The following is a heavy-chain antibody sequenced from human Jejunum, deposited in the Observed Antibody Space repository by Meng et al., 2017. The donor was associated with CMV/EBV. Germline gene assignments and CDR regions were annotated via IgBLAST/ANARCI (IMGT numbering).Heavy chain of an antibody. V-gene: IGHV3-7*01. Sequence: SGFTFNNYWMKWVRQAPGKGLEWVANIKQDGGEKNYVDSVKGRFTISRDYAQNSLYLQMNSLRAEDTAVYYCARQKCGGDCDMDVWGQGTTVTVLL. CDR1: GFTFNNYW. D-gene: IGHD2-21*01. CDR3: ARQKCGGDCDMDV. CDR2: IKQDGGEK. J-gene: IGHJ6*02.